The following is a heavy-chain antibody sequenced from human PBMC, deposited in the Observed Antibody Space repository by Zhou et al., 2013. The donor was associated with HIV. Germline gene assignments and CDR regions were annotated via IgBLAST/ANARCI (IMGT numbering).Heavy chain of an antibody. D-gene: IGHD4-17*01. CDR3: ASPGSVTTVAYFDY. V-gene: IGHV1-69*14. Sequence: QVQLVQSGAEVKKPGSSVKVSCKASGGTFSSYAISWVRQAPGQGLEWMGGIIPIFGTANYAQNFQARLTITADKSTRTAYMELTSLTYEDTAVYYCASPGSVTTVAYFDYWGQGTLVTVSS. CDR2: IIPIFGTA. CDR1: GGTFSSYA. J-gene: IGHJ4*02.